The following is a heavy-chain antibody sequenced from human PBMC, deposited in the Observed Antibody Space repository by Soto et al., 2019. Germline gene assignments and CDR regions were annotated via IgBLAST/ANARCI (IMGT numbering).Heavy chain of an antibody. D-gene: IGHD3-10*01. V-gene: IGHV4-31*03. Sequence: QVQLQESGPGLVKPSQTLSLTCTVSGGSISSGGYYWSWIRQHPGKSLEWIGYIYYSGSTYYNPSLKSRVTISVDTSKNQFSLKLSSVTAADTAVYYCARESLWFGELSSDFDYWGQGTLVTVSS. CDR2: IYYSGST. CDR1: GGSISSGGYY. J-gene: IGHJ4*02. CDR3: ARESLWFGELSSDFDY.